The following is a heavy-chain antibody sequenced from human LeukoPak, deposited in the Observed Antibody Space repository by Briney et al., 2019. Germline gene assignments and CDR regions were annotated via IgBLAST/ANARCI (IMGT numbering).Heavy chain of an antibody. CDR2: IYYSGST. J-gene: IGHJ4*02. Sequence: PSETLSLTCTVSGGSISSYYWSWIRQPPGKGLEWIGYIYYSGSTNYNPSLKSRVTISVDTSKNQFSLKLSSVTAADTAVYYCARLYSRGVIVIFDYWGQGTLVTVSS. V-gene: IGHV4-59*01. D-gene: IGHD3-16*02. CDR1: GGSISSYY. CDR3: ARLYSRGVIVIFDY.